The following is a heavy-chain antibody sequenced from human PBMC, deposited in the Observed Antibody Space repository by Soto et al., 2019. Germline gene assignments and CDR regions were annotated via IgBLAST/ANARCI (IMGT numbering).Heavy chain of an antibody. CDR3: ASAGSRYGANAFDI. Sequence: QLQLQESGSGLVKPSQTLSLTCAVSGGSISSSPYSWSWIRQPPGQGLEWIGYILQSGSAYYNPSLKSRATISVHTSKNQFSLKLSSMTAADTAVYFCASAGSRYGANAFDIWGQGTIVTVSS. J-gene: IGHJ3*02. CDR1: GGSISSSPYS. D-gene: IGHD5-18*01. V-gene: IGHV4-30-2*01. CDR2: ILQSGSA.